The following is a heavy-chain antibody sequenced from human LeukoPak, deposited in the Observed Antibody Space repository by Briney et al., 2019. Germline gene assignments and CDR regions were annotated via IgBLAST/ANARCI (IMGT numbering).Heavy chain of an antibody. CDR1: GFTFSNFG. D-gene: IGHD3-10*01. V-gene: IGHV3-30*02. CDR3: ARDMVRGVNPNFDY. CDR2: VRYDGSNK. Sequence: PGGSLRLSCAASGFTFSNFGMHWVRQAPGKGLEWVAFVRYDGSNKYYADSVKGRFTISRDNAKNSLYLQMNSLRAEDTAVYYCARDMVRGVNPNFDYWGQGTLVTVSS. J-gene: IGHJ4*02.